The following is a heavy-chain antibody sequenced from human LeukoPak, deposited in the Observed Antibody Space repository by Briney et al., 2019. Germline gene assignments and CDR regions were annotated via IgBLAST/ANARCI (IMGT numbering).Heavy chain of an antibody. CDR3: ARGGTAMAKYYFDY. V-gene: IGHV3-74*01. J-gene: IGHJ4*02. D-gene: IGHD5-18*01. Sequence: GGSLRLSCAASGFTFSSYWMHWVRQAPGKGLVWVSRINSDGSSTSYADSVKGRFTISRDNAKNTLYLQMNSLRAEDTAVYYCARGGTAMAKYYFDYWGQGTLVTVSS. CDR1: GFTFSSYW. CDR2: INSDGSST.